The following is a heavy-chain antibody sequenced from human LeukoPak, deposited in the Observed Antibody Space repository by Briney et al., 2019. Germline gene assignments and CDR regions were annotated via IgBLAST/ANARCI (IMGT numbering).Heavy chain of an antibody. J-gene: IGHJ6*03. V-gene: IGHV4-34*01. CDR3: ARLGYTKSSNYYYYYLDV. D-gene: IGHD6-13*01. CDR2: INQSGRT. CDR1: GASLSGYY. Sequence: SETPSLTCGVSGASLSGYYWNWTRQPPGKGLEWIGEINQSGRTNYNSSLKSRVTISADMSKNQFSLKLSSVTAADTAVYYCARLGYTKSSNYYYYYLDVWGKGTSVTVSS.